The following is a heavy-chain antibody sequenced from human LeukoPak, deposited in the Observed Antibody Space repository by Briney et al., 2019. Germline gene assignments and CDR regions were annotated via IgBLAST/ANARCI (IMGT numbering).Heavy chain of an antibody. V-gene: IGHV1-18*01. CDR3: ARVTDTAMVIYYYYYYMDV. D-gene: IGHD5-18*01. J-gene: IGHJ6*03. CDR2: ISAYNGNT. CDR1: GYTFTSYG. Sequence: GASVKVSCKASGYTFTSYGISWVRQAPGQGLEWMGWISAYNGNTNYAQKLQGGVTMTTDTSTSTAYMELRSLRSDDTAVYYCARVTDTAMVIYYYYYYMDVWGKGTTVTVSS.